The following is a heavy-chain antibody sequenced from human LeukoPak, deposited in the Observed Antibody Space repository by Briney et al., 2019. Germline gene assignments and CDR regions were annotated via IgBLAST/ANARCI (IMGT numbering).Heavy chain of an antibody. CDR1: GGTFSSYA. CDR3: ARAPPYYYDSSGQFDY. Sequence: GASVKVSCKASGGTFSSYAISWVRQAPGQGLEWMGGIIPIFGTANYAQKFQGRVTITADESTSTAYMELSSLRSEDTAVYYCARAPPYYYDSSGQFDYWGQGTLVTVSS. V-gene: IGHV1-69*13. J-gene: IGHJ4*02. CDR2: IIPIFGTA. D-gene: IGHD3-22*01.